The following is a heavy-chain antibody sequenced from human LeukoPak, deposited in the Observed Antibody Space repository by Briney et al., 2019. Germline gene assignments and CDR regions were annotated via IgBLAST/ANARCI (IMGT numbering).Heavy chain of an antibody. D-gene: IGHD5-18*01. CDR1: GYTFTGYY. J-gene: IGHJ4*02. CDR3: ARDKGYSYGFDY. V-gene: IGHV1-2*02. CDR2: INPNSGGT. Sequence: ASVKVSCKASGYTFTGYYIHWVRQAPGQGLEWMGWINPNSGGTNYAQKFQGRVTMTRDTSISTAYMELSRLRSDDTAVYYCARDKGYSYGFDYWGQGTLVTVSS.